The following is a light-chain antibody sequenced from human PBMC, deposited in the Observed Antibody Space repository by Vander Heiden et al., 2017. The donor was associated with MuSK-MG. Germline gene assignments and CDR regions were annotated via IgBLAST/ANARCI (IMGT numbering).Light chain of an antibody. V-gene: IGKV1-39*01. CDR2: SAS. CDR1: QNIRNH. Sequence: DIDITQSPSSLSASVGDSVTITCRASQNIRNHVNWCQRKAGKAPNLLIYSASSLQTGVPSRFSGSGSGTDFTLTIRRLQREDFATYFCQQSDSTPYTFGQRTRLEIK. CDR3: QQSDSTPYT. J-gene: IGKJ2*01.